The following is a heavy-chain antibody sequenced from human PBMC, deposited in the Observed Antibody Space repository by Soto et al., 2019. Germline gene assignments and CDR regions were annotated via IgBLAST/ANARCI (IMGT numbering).Heavy chain of an antibody. D-gene: IGHD6-13*01. J-gene: IGHJ4*02. CDR2: IHYSGST. CDR3: ARRMAAGMYFDY. CDR1: GGSINSYY. Sequence: PSETLSLTCTVSGGSINSYYWTWIRQPPGKGLEWMGYIHYSGSTNCNPSLMSRVTISVDTSKNQFSLKLNSVTAADTAVYYCARRMAAGMYFDYWGQGTLVTVSS. V-gene: IGHV4-59*01.